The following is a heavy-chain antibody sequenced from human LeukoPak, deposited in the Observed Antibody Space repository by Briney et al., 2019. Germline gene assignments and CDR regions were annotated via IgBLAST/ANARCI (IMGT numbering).Heavy chain of an antibody. CDR1: GYTFTSYY. J-gene: IGHJ3*02. CDR3: ARDGGWGYCTNGVCFSDAFDI. D-gene: IGHD2-8*01. Sequence: ASVKLSCKASGYTFTSYYMHWVRQPPGQGLEWMGIINHSGGSTSYAQKFQGRVTMTRDTSTSTVYMELSSLRPEDTAVYYCARDGGWGYCTNGVCFSDAFDIWGQGTMVTVSS. V-gene: IGHV1-46*01. CDR2: INHSGGST.